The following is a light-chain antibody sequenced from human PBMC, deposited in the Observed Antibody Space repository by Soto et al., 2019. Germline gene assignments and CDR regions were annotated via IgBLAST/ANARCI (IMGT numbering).Light chain of an antibody. CDR3: QQYNNWPL. CDR2: GAS. V-gene: IGKV3-15*01. J-gene: IGKJ3*01. CDR1: QSVSSN. Sequence: EIVMTQSPATLSVSPGERATLSCRASQSVSSNLAWYQQKPGQAPRLLIYGASTRATGIPARFSGSGSGTEFTLTISSLQSEDSAVYYFQQYNNWPLFGPGTKLDIK.